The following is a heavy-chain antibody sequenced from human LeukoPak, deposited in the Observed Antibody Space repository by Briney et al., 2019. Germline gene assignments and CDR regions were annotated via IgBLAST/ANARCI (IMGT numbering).Heavy chain of an antibody. CDR1: GFTFRSYA. CDR3: ANDPQVDFWSGFLPP. D-gene: IGHD3-3*01. V-gene: IGHV3-23*01. Sequence: GGSLRLSCAASGFTFRSYAMSWVRQAPGKGLEWVSAISGSGGSTYYADAVKGRFTISRDSSKNTLYLQMNSLRAEDTAVYYCANDPQVDFWSGFLPPWGQGTLVTVSS. CDR2: ISGSGGST. J-gene: IGHJ5*02.